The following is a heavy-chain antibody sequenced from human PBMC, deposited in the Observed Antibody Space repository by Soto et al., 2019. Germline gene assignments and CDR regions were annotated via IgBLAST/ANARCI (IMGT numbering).Heavy chain of an antibody. J-gene: IGHJ6*02. CDR2: IYPGDSDT. Sequence: PGGYLKLSRTSSGYIFTRDWIVLVLQLTGKGLEWMGIIYPGDSDTRYSPSFQGQVTISADKSISTAYLQWSSLKASDTAMYDGARHGSYESDYYYGMDGWGQGTTVTVSS. CDR3: ARHGSYESDYYYGMDG. V-gene: IGHV5-51*01. CDR1: GYIFTRDW. D-gene: IGHD3-22*01.